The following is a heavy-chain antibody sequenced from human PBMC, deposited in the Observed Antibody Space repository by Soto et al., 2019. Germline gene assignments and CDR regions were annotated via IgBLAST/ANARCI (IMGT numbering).Heavy chain of an antibody. J-gene: IGHJ6*03. CDR1: GGSIGNFY. CDR2: VYYTGST. D-gene: IGHD3-9*01. Sequence: SETLSLTCTVSGGSIGNFYWSWIRQPPGKGLEWIGYVYYTGSTSYNPSLKRRVTFSADSSRGQFSLRLNSVTAADTAVYYCARTVLGPDLLADSFVDYYYYMDVWGQGTTVTVSS. V-gene: IGHV4-59*08. CDR3: ARTVLGPDLLADSFVDYYYYMDV.